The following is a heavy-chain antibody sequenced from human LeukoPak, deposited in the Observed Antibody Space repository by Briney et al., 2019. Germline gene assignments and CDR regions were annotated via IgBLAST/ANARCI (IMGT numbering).Heavy chain of an antibody. Sequence: GASVKDSCKVSGYALTELSMHWVRQAPGKGLEWMGGFDPEDGETIYAQKFQGRVTMTEDTSTDTAYMELSSLRSEDTAVYYCATGGIAVAERFDYWGQGTLVTVSS. D-gene: IGHD6-19*01. CDR3: ATGGIAVAERFDY. J-gene: IGHJ4*02. CDR1: GYALTELS. V-gene: IGHV1-24*01. CDR2: FDPEDGET.